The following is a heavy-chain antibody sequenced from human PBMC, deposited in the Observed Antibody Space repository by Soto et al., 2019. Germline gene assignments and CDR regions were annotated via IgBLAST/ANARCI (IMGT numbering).Heavy chain of an antibody. V-gene: IGHV1-69*13. Sequence: GASVKVSCKASGGTFSSYAISWVRQAPGQGLEWMGGIIPIFGTANYAQKFQGRVTITADESTSTAYMELSSLRSEDTAVYYCARADRYYGSGFAYYGMDVWGQGTTVTVS. CDR2: IIPIFGTA. J-gene: IGHJ6*02. CDR3: ARADRYYGSGFAYYGMDV. CDR1: GGTFSSYA. D-gene: IGHD3-10*01.